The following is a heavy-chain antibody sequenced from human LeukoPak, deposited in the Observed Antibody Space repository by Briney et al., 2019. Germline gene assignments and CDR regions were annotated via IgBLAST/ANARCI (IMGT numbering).Heavy chain of an antibody. CDR2: INPNSGGT. V-gene: IGHV1-2*02. D-gene: IGHD3-10*01. CDR1: GYTFTGYY. Sequence: GASVKVSCKASGYTFTGYYMHWVRQAPGQGLEWMGWINPNSGGTNYAQKFQGRVTMTRDTSISTAYMELSRLRSDDTAVYYCARESRRGYGSGTMRATTRSALDPWGQGTLVTVSS. CDR3: ARESRRGYGSGTMRATTRSALDP. J-gene: IGHJ5*02.